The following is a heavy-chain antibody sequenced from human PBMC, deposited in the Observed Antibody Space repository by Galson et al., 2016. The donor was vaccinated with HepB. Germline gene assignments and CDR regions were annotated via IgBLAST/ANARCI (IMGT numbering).Heavy chain of an antibody. CDR1: GFTFSSYY. J-gene: IGHJ4*02. CDR2: IREDGSE. D-gene: IGHD5-12*01. V-gene: IGHV3-7*03. CDR3: VNWLSAHFDY. Sequence: SLRLSCAASGFTFSSYYMSWVRQAPGKGLEWVADIREDGSEEYVDSVKGRFSISRDNDKDTVYLQMNSHRAEDTAIYYCVNWLSAHFDYWGQGVMVTVSS.